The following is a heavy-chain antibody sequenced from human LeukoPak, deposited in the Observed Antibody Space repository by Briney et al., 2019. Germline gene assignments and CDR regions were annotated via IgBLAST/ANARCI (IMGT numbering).Heavy chain of an antibody. CDR1: GGTFSSYA. D-gene: IGHD2-2*01. CDR2: IIPIFGTA. V-gene: IGHV1-69*05. CDR3: ARVPGSSTSSNWFDP. Sequence: ASVKVSCKASGGTFSSYAISWVRQAPGQGLEWVGGIIPIFGTANYAQKFQGRVTITTDESTSTAYMELSSLRSEDTAVYYCARVPGSSTSSNWFDPWGQGTLVTVSS. J-gene: IGHJ5*02.